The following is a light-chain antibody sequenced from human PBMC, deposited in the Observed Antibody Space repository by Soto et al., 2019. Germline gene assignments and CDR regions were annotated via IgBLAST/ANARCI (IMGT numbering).Light chain of an antibody. CDR2: RNN. Sequence: QSVLTQPPSASGTPGQRVTISCSGSSSNIGSNYVYWYQQLPGTAPKLLIYRNNQRPSGVPDRFSGSKSGTSASLAISGLRSEDEADYYCAAWDDSLSGPDVFRTGTKLTVL. CDR1: SSNIGSNY. V-gene: IGLV1-47*01. CDR3: AAWDDSLSGPDV. J-gene: IGLJ1*01.